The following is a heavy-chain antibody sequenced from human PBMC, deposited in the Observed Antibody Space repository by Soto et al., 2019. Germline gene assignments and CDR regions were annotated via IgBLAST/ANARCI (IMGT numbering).Heavy chain of an antibody. J-gene: IGHJ5*02. Sequence: EVQLVESGGGLVQPGGSLRLSCAASGFTFNSYSMNWVRQAPGKGLEWVSYISSSSTTKYYTDSVKGRFTISRDNAKNSLYLRMNSLRDGDTAVYYCARPSRGWETWVAPWGQGTLVTVSS. V-gene: IGHV3-48*02. CDR1: GFTFNSYS. CDR3: ARPSRGWETWVAP. D-gene: IGHD6-19*01. CDR2: ISSSSTTK.